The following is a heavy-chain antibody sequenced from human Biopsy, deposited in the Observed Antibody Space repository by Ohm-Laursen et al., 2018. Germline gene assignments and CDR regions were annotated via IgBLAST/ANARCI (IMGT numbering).Heavy chain of an antibody. CDR2: IVSDGSTT. CDR1: ALNFSSYW. V-gene: IGHV3-74*01. J-gene: IGHJ4*02. Sequence: SLRLSCSASALNFSSYWMHWVRQVPGKGPAWVSRIVSDGSTTRYADAVQGRFRISRDKAKDTLNLQMNSQSAVETAVYYIASGSRGFRHWGRGTLVTVSS. D-gene: IGHD5-12*01. CDR3: ASGSRGFRH.